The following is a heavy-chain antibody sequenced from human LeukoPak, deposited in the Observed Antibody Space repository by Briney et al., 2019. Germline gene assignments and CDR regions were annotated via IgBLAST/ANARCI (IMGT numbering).Heavy chain of an antibody. V-gene: IGHV3-30-3*01. J-gene: IGHJ4*02. Sequence: GGSLRLSCAASGFTFSSYAMHWVRQAPGKGLEWVAVISYDGSNKYYADSVKGRFTISRDNSKNTLYLQMNSLRAEDTAVYYCARDPIVLLWFGELVDYWGQGTLVTVSS. CDR2: ISYDGSNK. CDR3: ARDPIVLLWFGELVDY. D-gene: IGHD3-10*01. CDR1: GFTFSSYA.